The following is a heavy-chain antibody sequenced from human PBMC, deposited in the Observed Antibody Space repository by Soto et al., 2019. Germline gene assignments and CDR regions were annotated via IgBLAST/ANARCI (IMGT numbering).Heavy chain of an antibody. J-gene: IGHJ6*02. CDR2: ISGSGGST. CDR3: AKDSVLLWFGEYPKDFCMDV. Sequence: GGSLRLSCAASGFTFSSYAMSWVRQAPGKGLEWVSAISGSGGSTYYADSVKGRFTISRDNSKNTLYLQMNSLRAEDTAVYYCAKDSVLLWFGEYPKDFCMDVWGQGTTVTVSS. D-gene: IGHD3-10*01. CDR1: GFTFSSYA. V-gene: IGHV3-23*01.